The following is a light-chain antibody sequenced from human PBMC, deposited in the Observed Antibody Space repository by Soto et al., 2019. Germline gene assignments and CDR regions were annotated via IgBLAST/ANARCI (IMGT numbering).Light chain of an antibody. CDR3: QQYDNLPF. CDR1: QDISNY. Sequence: DIQMTQSPSSLSASVGDRVTITCQASQDISNYLNWYQQKPGKATKLLIYDASNLETGVPSRFSGSGSGTDFTFTISILQPEDSATYYFQQYDNLPFFGPGTKVDIK. J-gene: IGKJ3*01. CDR2: DAS. V-gene: IGKV1-33*01.